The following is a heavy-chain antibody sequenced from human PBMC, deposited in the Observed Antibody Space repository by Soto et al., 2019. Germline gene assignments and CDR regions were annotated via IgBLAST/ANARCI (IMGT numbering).Heavy chain of an antibody. CDR3: VRDLDGSGSYYTGY. Sequence: QVHLVQSGVEVKKPGASVKVSCKASGYNFINYGITWVRQAPGQGLEWMGWIRVHNGNTNYAQNLQGRVTMTTDTSTSTAYMELGSLRSDDTAVYYCVRDLDGSGSYYTGYWGPGTLVTVSS. D-gene: IGHD3-10*01. J-gene: IGHJ4*02. CDR2: IRVHNGNT. V-gene: IGHV1-18*01. CDR1: GYNFINYG.